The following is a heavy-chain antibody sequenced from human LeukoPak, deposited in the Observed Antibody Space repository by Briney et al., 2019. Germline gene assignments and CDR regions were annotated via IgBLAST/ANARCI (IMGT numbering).Heavy chain of an antibody. J-gene: IGHJ4*02. V-gene: IGHV3-21*01. D-gene: IGHD2-21*02. CDR3: ARVASSGGDCYFGY. Sequence: PGGSLRLSCAASGFTFSNAWMSWVRQAPGKGLEWVSSISSSSSYIYYADSVKGRFTISRDNAKNSLYLQMNSLRAEDTAVYYCARVASSGGDCYFGYWGQGTLVTVSS. CDR2: ISSSSSYI. CDR1: GFTFSNAW.